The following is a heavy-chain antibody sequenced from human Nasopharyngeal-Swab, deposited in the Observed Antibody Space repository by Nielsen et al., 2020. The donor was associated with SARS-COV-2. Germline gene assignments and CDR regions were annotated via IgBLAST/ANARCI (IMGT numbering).Heavy chain of an antibody. CDR2: INPNSGGT. D-gene: IGHD3-22*01. J-gene: IGHJ4*02. Sequence: WVRQAPGQGLEWMGRINPNSGGTNYAQKFQGRVTMTRDTSISTAYMELSRLRSDDTAVYYYARNDSSGYGYWGQGTLVTVSS. CDR3: ARNDSSGYGY. V-gene: IGHV1-2*06.